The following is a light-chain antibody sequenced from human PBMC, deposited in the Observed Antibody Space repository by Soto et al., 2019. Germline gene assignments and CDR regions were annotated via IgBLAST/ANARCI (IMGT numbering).Light chain of an antibody. V-gene: IGKV4-1*01. CDR3: QQYYVTPQYT. J-gene: IGKJ2*01. Sequence: DIVMTQSPDSLAVSLGERATINCKSSQSVLYSSNNKNCLAWYQQKPGQPPKLLIYWASTREYGVPDRFTGSGSGTDFTLTISSLQAEDVAVYYCQQYYVTPQYTFGQGTKLEIK. CDR1: QSVLYSSNNKNC. CDR2: WAS.